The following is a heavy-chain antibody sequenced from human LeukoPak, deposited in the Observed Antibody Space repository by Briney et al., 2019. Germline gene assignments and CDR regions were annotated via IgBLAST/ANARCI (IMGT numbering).Heavy chain of an antibody. CDR3: VGRDTGWNSFDF. J-gene: IGHJ4*02. CDR2: IYYTGKN. Sequence: PSDTLSLTCAVSGRSFKIHYWRGIPQPPGKGRQWIGDIYYTGKNNYNPSLKSRVTISLDTSKDHLSPNFDYLGTAHTALYYWVGRDTGWNSFDFWGQGILVSVSS. D-gene: IGHD6-19*01. CDR1: GRSFKIHY. V-gene: IGHV4-59*08.